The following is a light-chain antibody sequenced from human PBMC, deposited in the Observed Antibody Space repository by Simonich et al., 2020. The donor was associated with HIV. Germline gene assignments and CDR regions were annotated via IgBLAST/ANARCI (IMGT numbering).Light chain of an antibody. CDR2: KAS. Sequence: DIQMTQSPSTLSASVGDRVTITCRASQSISSWLAWYQQKPGKAPKLLIYKASSLESGVPSRFSGSGSGTEFTLTISSLQPDDFATYYGQQYNSYSSTFGGGTKVEIK. J-gene: IGKJ4*01. CDR3: QQYNSYSST. CDR1: QSISSW. V-gene: IGKV1-5*03.